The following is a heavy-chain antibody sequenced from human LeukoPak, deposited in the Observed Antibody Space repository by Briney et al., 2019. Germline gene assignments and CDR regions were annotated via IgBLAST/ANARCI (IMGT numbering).Heavy chain of an antibody. CDR2: IYYSGST. J-gene: IGHJ4*02. Sequence: PSQTLSLTCTVSGGSISSYYWSWIRQPPGKGLEWIGYIYYSGSTNYNPSLKSRVTISVDTSKNQFSLKLSSVTAADTAVYYCARSGIWYFDYWGQGTLVTVSS. CDR3: ARSGIWYFDY. V-gene: IGHV4-59*08. D-gene: IGHD3-10*01. CDR1: GGSISSYY.